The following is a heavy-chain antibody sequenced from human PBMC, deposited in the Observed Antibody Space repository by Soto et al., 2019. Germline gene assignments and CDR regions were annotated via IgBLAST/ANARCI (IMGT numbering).Heavy chain of an antibody. Sequence: EVQLLESGGGLVQPGGSLRLSCTASGFTFSSSAMNWVRQAPGQGLEWVASVSENGGSRGGTYYADSVKGRFTISRDNSKTTLYLQMDSLRGADTGVYYCASAKAVVIAALGIWGQGTMVTVSS. CDR3: ASAKAVVIAALGI. CDR2: VSENGGSRGGT. J-gene: IGHJ3*02. V-gene: IGHV3-23*01. CDR1: GFTFSSSA. D-gene: IGHD2-21*01.